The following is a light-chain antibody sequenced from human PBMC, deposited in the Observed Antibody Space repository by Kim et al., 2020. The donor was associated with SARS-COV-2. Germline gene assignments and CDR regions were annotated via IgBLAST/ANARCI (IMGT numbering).Light chain of an antibody. CDR3: QSYDNRLSGYV. CDR2: GDI. V-gene: IGLV1-40*01. J-gene: IGLJ1*01. Sequence: QGVTISCTGISSNIGAGYEVHWYQQLPGTAPKLLIYGDINRPSGVPDRFSGSKSGTSASLAITGLQTEDEADYYCQSYDNRLSGYVFGTGTQLTVL. CDR1: SSNIGAGYE.